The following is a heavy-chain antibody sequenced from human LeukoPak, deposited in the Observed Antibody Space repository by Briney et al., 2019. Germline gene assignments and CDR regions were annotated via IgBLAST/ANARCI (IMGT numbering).Heavy chain of an antibody. CDR3: AKDWTGTKPFDL. Sequence: GGSLRLSCAASGFTFSSYAMSWVRQAPGKGLEWVSSISGSGGSTYYADSEKGRFTIYRDNSKNTLYLQMNSLRADDTAVYYCAKDWTGTKPFDLWGRGTLVTVSS. J-gene: IGHJ2*01. CDR2: ISGSGGST. D-gene: IGHD3/OR15-3a*01. V-gene: IGHV3-23*01. CDR1: GFTFSSYA.